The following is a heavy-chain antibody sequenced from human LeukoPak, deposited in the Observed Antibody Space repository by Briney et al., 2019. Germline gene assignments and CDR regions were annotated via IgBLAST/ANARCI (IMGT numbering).Heavy chain of an antibody. CDR1: GGTFSSYA. Sequence: ASVKVSCKASGGTFSSYAISWVRQAPGQGLEWMGGIIPIFGTANYAQKFQSRVTITADESTSTAYMELSSLRSEDTAVYYCARDRGYSYGYWVDYWGQGTLVTVSS. V-gene: IGHV1-69*13. J-gene: IGHJ4*02. D-gene: IGHD5-18*01. CDR2: IIPIFGTA. CDR3: ARDRGYSYGYWVDY.